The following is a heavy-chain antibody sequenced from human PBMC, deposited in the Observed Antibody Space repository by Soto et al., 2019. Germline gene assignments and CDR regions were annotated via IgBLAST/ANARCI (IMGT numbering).Heavy chain of an antibody. V-gene: IGHV3-33*01. CDR3: AREACRFDY. CDR1: GFTFSSYG. CDR2: IWNDGSNK. J-gene: IGHJ4*02. Sequence: QVQLVESGGGVVQPGGSLRLSCAASGFTFSSYGMHWVRQAPGKGLEWVSVIWNDGSNKYYADSVKGRFTISRDNSKNRLYVQMNSLKAEETAVYYGAREACRFDYWGQGTLVTVSS.